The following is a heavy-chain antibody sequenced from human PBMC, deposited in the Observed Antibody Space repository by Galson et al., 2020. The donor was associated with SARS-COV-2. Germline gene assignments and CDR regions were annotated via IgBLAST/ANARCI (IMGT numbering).Heavy chain of an antibody. CDR2: TYSSGTT. V-gene: IGHV3-53*01. Sequence: QLGESLKISCAASGFTVSTNYMSWVRQALGKGLEWVSGTYSSGTTYYADSVKGRFTISRDNSKNTLYLQMNSLRAEDTAVYYCARGVTAMYYFDYWGQGTLVTVSS. CDR3: ARGVTAMYYFDY. CDR1: GFTVSTNY. J-gene: IGHJ4*02.